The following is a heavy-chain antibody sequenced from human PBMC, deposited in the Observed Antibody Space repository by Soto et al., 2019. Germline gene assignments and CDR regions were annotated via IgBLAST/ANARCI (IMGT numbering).Heavy chain of an antibody. J-gene: IGHJ6*02. CDR2: IYYSGST. Sequence: SETLSLTCTVSGGSISSGGYYWSWIRQHPGKGLEWIGYIYYSGSTYYNPSLKSRVTISVDTSKNQFSLKLSSVTAADTAVYYCAREDRYYYYGMDVWGQGTTVTVSS. D-gene: IGHD2-15*01. CDR3: AREDRYYYYGMDV. V-gene: IGHV4-31*03. CDR1: GGSISSGGYY.